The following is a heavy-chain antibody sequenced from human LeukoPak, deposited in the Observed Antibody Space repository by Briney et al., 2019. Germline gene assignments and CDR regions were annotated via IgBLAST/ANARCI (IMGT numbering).Heavy chain of an antibody. CDR1: GGSISSYY. CDR3: ARAPYCSGGSCYGDYYYYMDV. CDR2: IYYSGST. J-gene: IGHJ6*03. Sequence: NPSETLSLTCTVSGGSISSYYWSWIRQPPGKGLEWIGYIYYSGSTNYNPSLKSRVTISVDTSKNQFSLKLSSVTAADTAVYYCARAPYCSGGSCYGDYYYYMDVWGKGTTVTVSS. V-gene: IGHV4-59*01. D-gene: IGHD2-15*01.